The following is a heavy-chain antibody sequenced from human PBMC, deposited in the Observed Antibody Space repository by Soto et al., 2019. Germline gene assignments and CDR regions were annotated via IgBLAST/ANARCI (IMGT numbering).Heavy chain of an antibody. V-gene: IGHV4-34*01. CDR1: GGSFSSDY. Sequence: SETLSLTCAVYGGSFSSDYYYWICQPPHTGLEWIGYINYSGSTNYNPSLKSRVTISVDTSKNQFSLKLSSVTAADTAVYYCARPGSRALSYYYYGMDVWGQGTTVTVSS. CDR3: ARPGSRALSYYYYGMDV. D-gene: IGHD1-26*01. J-gene: IGHJ6*02. CDR2: INYSGST.